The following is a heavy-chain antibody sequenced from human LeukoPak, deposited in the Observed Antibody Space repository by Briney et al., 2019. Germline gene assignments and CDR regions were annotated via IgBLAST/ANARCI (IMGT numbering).Heavy chain of an antibody. Sequence: SQTLSLTCTVSGGSISSGNYYWSWTRQPAGKGLEWIGRIYTSGSTNYNPSLKSRVTISVDTSKNQFSLKLSSVTAADTAVYYCASLGYYDFWSGSAFDIWGQGTMVTVSS. V-gene: IGHV4-61*02. CDR1: GGSISSGNYY. J-gene: IGHJ3*02. D-gene: IGHD3-3*01. CDR2: IYTSGST. CDR3: ASLGYYDFWSGSAFDI.